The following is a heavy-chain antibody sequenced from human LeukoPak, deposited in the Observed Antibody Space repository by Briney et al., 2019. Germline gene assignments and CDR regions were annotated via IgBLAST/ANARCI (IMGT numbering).Heavy chain of an antibody. D-gene: IGHD3-22*01. CDR2: IRGDGSVK. J-gene: IGHJ3*02. Sequence: PGGSLRLSCAASGFTFSKYWMTWVRQAPGKGLEWVANIRGDGSVKYFLDSVKGRFTISRDNVKNSLSLEMNNLRAEDTAVYHCSRDANYYDSSRHYFDAFDIWGQGTMVTVSS. CDR3: SRDANYYDSSRHYFDAFDI. V-gene: IGHV3-7*01. CDR1: GFTFSKYW.